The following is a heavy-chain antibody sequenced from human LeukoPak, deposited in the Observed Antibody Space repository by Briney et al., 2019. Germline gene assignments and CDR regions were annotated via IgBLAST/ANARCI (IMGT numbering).Heavy chain of an antibody. CDR2: ISAYNGNT. CDR3: ARDHIAVAGNAAFDI. V-gene: IGHV1-18*01. D-gene: IGHD6-19*01. J-gene: IGHJ3*02. Sequence: ASVNVSCKASGYTFTSYGISWVRQAPGQGLEWMGWISAYNGNTNYAQKLQGRVTMTTDTSTSTACMELRSLRSDDAAVYYCARDHIAVAGNAAFDIWGQGTMVTVSS. CDR1: GYTFTSYG.